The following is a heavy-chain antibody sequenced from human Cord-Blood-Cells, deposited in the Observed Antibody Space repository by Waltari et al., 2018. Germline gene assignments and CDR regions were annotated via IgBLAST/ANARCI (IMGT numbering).Heavy chain of an antibody. D-gene: IGHD2-15*01. J-gene: IGHJ4*02. V-gene: IGHV1-69*06. CDR3: ARWRLGYCSGGSCDEPPSFDD. CDR1: GGTFSSYA. Sequence: QVQLVQSGAELKKPGSSVKVSCTASGGTFSSYAISWVRQAPGQGPEWMGGISPIFGTVNYATKFQGRVTITADKSTSTAYRVLGSLRSEYTAFYYCARWRLGYCSGGSCDEPPSFDDWRQGALVTVSS. CDR2: ISPIFGTV.